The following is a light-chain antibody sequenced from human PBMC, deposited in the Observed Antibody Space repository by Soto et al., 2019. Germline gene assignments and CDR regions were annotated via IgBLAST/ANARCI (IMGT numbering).Light chain of an antibody. Sequence: QSALTQPASVSGSPGQSITISCTGTSRDVGSYNLVSWYQQHPGKAPKLMTYEGSKRPSGVSNRFSGSKSGNTASLTISGLQAEDEADYYCCSYAGSSTLVFGGGTQLTVL. CDR3: CSYAGSSTLV. V-gene: IGLV2-23*01. CDR2: EGS. CDR1: SRDVGSYNL. J-gene: IGLJ3*02.